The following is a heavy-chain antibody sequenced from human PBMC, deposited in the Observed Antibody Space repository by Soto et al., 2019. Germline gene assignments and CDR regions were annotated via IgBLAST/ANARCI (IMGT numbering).Heavy chain of an antibody. D-gene: IGHD2-8*02. CDR2: IYYSGST. CDR3: ARDKITGLFDY. CDR1: GGSISSSSYY. Sequence: PSETLSLTCTVSGGSISSSSYYWGWIRQPPGKGLEWIGIIYYSGSTYYKPSLKSRVTISVDTSKNQFSLKLTSVTAADTAVYYCARDKITGLFDYWGQGTLVTVSS. J-gene: IGHJ4*02. V-gene: IGHV4-39*02.